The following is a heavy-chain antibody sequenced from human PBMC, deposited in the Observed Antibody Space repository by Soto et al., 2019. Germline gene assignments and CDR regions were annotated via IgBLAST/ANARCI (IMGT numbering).Heavy chain of an antibody. CDR2: IAWDGSNK. CDR1: RLTFNTYG. D-gene: IGHD1-26*01. J-gene: IGHJ4*02. V-gene: IGHV3-30*18. Sequence: QVQLVESGGGVVQPGRSLRLSCAGSRLTFNTYGMHWVRQAPGKGLEWVALIAWDGSNKYYADSVKGRFTISRDNSKSTLFLQMNSLTPEDTAVYFCAKDRLPQSRSGSYNYWGQGTMVTVSS. CDR3: AKDRLPQSRSGSYNY.